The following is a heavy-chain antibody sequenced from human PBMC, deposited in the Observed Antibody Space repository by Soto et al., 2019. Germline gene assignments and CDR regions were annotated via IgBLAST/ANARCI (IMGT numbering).Heavy chain of an antibody. CDR2: IGTAGDP. CDR1: GFTFSSYD. V-gene: IGHV3-13*05. J-gene: IGHJ6*02. D-gene: IGHD3-16*02. CDR3: ARVSTLYGMDV. Sequence: PGGSLRLSCAASGFTFSSYDMHWVRQATGKGRDWVSAIGTAGDPYYPGSVKGRFTISRENAKNSLYLQMNSLRAGDTAVYYCARVSTLYGMDVWGQGTTVTVSS.